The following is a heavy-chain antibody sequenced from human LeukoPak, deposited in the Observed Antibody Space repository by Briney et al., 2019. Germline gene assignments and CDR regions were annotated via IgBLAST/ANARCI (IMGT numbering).Heavy chain of an antibody. J-gene: IGHJ4*02. V-gene: IGHV1-24*01. Sequence: ASVKVSCKVSGYTLTELSMHWVRQAPGKGLEWMGGFDPEDGETIYAQKFQGRVTMTEDTSTDTAYMELSSLRSEDTAVYYYATVLYGSGSSYFDYWGQGTLVTVSS. CDR2: FDPEDGET. CDR3: ATVLYGSGSSYFDY. CDR1: GYTLTELS. D-gene: IGHD3-10*01.